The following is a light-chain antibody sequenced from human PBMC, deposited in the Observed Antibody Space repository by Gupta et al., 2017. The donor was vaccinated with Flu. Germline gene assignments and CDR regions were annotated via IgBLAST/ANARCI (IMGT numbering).Light chain of an antibody. CDR1: QSIRSY. Sequence: DIQMTQSPSSLSAAVGDRVTITCGASQSIRSYLTWYQQKPGKAPKLLIYAASSLQSGVPSRFRGSGSGTDFTLTISRLQPEDFATYYCQQSYSTPSTFGQGTRLEIK. V-gene: IGKV1-39*01. J-gene: IGKJ5*01. CDR2: AAS. CDR3: QQSYSTPST.